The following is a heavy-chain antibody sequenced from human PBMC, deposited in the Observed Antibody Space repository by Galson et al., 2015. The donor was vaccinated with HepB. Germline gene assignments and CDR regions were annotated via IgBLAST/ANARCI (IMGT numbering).Heavy chain of an antibody. J-gene: IGHJ4*02. V-gene: IGHV5-51*01. CDR3: ARRQVGDSISWVSDY. CDR1: GYSFINYR. Sequence: QSGAEVKKPGESLKISCKGSGYSFINYRIGWVRQMPGQGLEWMGIILPSDSDTRYSPSFQGQVTISADKSISTAYLQWSSLKASDTAMYYCARRQVGDSISWVSDYWGQGTLVTVSS. D-gene: IGHD3-16*01. CDR2: ILPSDSDT.